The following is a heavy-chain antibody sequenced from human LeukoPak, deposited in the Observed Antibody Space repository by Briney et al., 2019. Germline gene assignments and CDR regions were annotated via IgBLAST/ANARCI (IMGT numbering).Heavy chain of an antibody. CDR1: GFTFSSYW. Sequence: GGSLRLSCAASGFTFSSYWMHWVRQAPGKGLVWVSRINSDGSSTSYADSVKGRFTISRDNAKNTLYLQMNSLRAEDTAVYYCVRDHHEWKLLLDYWGQGTLVTVSS. CDR2: INSDGSST. J-gene: IGHJ4*02. D-gene: IGHD1-26*01. CDR3: VRDHHEWKLLLDY. V-gene: IGHV3-74*01.